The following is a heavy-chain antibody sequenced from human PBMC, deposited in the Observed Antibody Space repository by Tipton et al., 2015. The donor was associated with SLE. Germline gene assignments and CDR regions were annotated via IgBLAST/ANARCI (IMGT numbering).Heavy chain of an antibody. V-gene: IGHV4-4*07. CDR1: GGSISGPYH. Sequence: TLSLTCTVSGGSISGPYHWSWIRQAAGKGLEWIGRFDPNGSTRYNPSFQRRVTMSMDTSKKQFSLVLSSGTAADTAVYYCAAHAAGRGGSGYWGQGTLVTVSS. CDR3: AAHAAGRGGSGY. CDR2: FDPNGST. J-gene: IGHJ4*02. D-gene: IGHD2-15*01.